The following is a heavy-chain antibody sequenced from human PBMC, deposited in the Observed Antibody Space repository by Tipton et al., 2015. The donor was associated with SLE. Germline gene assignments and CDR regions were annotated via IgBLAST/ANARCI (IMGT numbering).Heavy chain of an antibody. CDR2: IYYSGST. D-gene: IGHD2-15*01. V-gene: IGHV4-39*02. J-gene: IGHJ4*02. Sequence: TLSLTCTVSGGSISSSNYYWAWIRQPPGKGLEWIGSIYYSGSTYYNPSLKSRVTISVDTSKNHFSLKLNSVTAADTAVYYCARRRSWSYFDFWGQGTLVAVSS. CDR3: ARRRSWSYFDF. CDR1: GGSISSSNYY.